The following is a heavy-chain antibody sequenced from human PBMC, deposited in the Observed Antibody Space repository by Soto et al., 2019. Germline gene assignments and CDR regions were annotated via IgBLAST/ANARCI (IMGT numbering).Heavy chain of an antibody. D-gene: IGHD5-12*01. V-gene: IGHV4-39*01. CDR2: IYYTGTS. CDR3: TRLQRRWLSSDS. J-gene: IGHJ4*02. Sequence: SETLSLTCTVSGGSISNSSYYWGWIRQPPGKGLEWIGHIYYTGTSCSNPSLKGRVTLSVDTSKNQFSLKLNSMTAADTAVFYCTRLQRRWLSSDSWGQGTLVTVSS. CDR1: GGSISNSSYY.